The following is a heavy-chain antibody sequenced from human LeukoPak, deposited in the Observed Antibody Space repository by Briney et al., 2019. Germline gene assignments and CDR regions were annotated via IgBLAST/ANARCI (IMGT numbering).Heavy chain of an antibody. CDR2: INHSGST. CDR3: ARELRWYSYGSYFDY. V-gene: IGHV4-34*01. J-gene: IGHJ4*02. D-gene: IGHD5-18*01. Sequence: SETLSLTCAVYGGSFSGYYWSWIRQPPGKGLEWIGEINHSGSTNYNPSLKSRVTISVGTSKNQFSLKLSSVTAADTAVYYCARELRWYSYGSYFDYWGQGTLVIVSS. CDR1: GGSFSGYY.